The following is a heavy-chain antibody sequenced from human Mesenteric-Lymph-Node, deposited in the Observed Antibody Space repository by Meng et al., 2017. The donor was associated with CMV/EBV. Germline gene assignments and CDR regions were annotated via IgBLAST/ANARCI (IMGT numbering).Heavy chain of an antibody. V-gene: IGHV4-34*01. J-gene: IGHJ4*02. D-gene: IGHD6-13*01. CDR2: INHSGST. CDR3: ARDGYSSSWYDY. Sequence: SETLSLTCTVSGGSISSYYWSWIRQPPGKGLEWIGEINHSGSTNYNPSLKSRVTISVDTSKNQFSLKLSSVTAADTAVYYCARDGYSSSWYDYWGQGTLVTVSS. CDR1: GGSISSYY.